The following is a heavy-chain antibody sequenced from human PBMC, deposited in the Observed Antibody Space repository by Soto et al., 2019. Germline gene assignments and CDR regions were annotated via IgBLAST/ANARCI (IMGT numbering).Heavy chain of an antibody. J-gene: IGHJ6*02. CDR3: ARDSPLPDYGVYDVSYYYYSGMDV. CDR2: IIPIFGTA. V-gene: IGHV1-69*01. Sequence: QVQLVQSGAEVKKPGSSVKVSCKASGGTFSSYAISWVRQAPGQGLEWMGGIIPIFGTANYAQKFQGRVTITADESTSTAYMELSSLRSEDTAVYYCARDSPLPDYGVYDVSYYYYSGMDVWGQGTTVTVSS. D-gene: IGHD4-17*01. CDR1: GGTFSSYA.